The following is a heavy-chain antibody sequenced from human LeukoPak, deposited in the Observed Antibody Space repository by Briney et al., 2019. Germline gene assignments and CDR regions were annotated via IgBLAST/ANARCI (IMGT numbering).Heavy chain of an antibody. CDR1: GGSMSNYY. Sequence: SETLSLTCTVSGGSMSNYYWSWIRQPPGKGLEWIGYIYYSGSTNYNPSLKSRVTISVDTSKNQFTLKLTSVAAADTAVYYCARRSAYYDSSGYYYLYYFDYWGQGTLVTVSP. CDR3: ARRSAYYDSSGYYYLYYFDY. D-gene: IGHD3-22*01. J-gene: IGHJ4*02. V-gene: IGHV4-59*08. CDR2: IYYSGST.